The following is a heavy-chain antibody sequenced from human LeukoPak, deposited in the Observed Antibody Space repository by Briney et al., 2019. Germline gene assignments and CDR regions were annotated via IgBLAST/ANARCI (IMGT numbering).Heavy chain of an antibody. J-gene: IGHJ6*02. D-gene: IGHD2-8*01. CDR1: GFTFSSYA. CDR2: ISNSSSFI. Sequence: GGSLRLSCAASGFTFSSYAMSWVRQAPGKGLEWVSSISNSSSFIYYTDSVKGRFTISRNNAKNSLYLQMNSLRAEDTAVYYCARDICSDGVCYYGMDVWGQGTTVTVSS. V-gene: IGHV3-21*06. CDR3: ARDICSDGVCYYGMDV.